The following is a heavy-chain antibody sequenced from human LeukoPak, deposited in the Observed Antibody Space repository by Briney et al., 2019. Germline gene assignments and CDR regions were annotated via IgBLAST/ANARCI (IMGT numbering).Heavy chain of an antibody. Sequence: SQTLSLTCTVSGGSISSNNCDWAWIRQPPGKGLDWIGSIYYSGSTYYNPSLKSRVTISVDTSKNQFSLKLSSVTAADTAVYYCAIGPIFGVVGPPGAFDIWGQRTMVTVSS. CDR2: IYYSGST. J-gene: IGHJ3*02. D-gene: IGHD3-3*01. CDR3: AIGPIFGVVGPPGAFDI. CDR1: GGSISSNNCD. V-gene: IGHV4-39*01.